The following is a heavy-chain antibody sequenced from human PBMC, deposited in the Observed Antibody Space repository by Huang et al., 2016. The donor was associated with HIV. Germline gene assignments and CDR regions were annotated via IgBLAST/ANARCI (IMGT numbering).Heavy chain of an antibody. J-gene: IGHJ3*02. D-gene: IGHD3-22*01. V-gene: IGHV1-18*01. CDR2: ISASSGDT. Sequence: QIQLMQSGPELKQPGASVKVSCKASGYTFTSYGITWVRQDPGQGPEWMGWISASSGDTEYAQKCQGRVTLTTETSTNIAYMELRSLRSDDTAKYYCARDPKYHRIGYYRQRRGIDIWGQGTMVIVSS. CDR3: ARDPKYHRIGYYRQRRGIDI. CDR1: GYTFTSYG.